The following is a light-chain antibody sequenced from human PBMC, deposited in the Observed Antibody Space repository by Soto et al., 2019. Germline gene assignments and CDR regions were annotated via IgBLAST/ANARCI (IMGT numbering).Light chain of an antibody. CDR2: EVS. CDR3: SSYTGSSTVI. Sequence: QSALSQPASVSGSPGQSITISCTGTSSDVGAYKYVSWYQQHPGKAPKLIIYEVSNRPSGVSNRFSGSKSGNTSSLTISGVQAEDEADYFCSSYTGSSTVIFGGGTKLTVL. J-gene: IGLJ2*01. V-gene: IGLV2-14*01. CDR1: SSDVGAYKY.